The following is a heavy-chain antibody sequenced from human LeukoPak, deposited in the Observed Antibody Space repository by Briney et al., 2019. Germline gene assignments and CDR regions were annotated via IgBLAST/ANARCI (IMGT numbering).Heavy chain of an antibody. J-gene: IGHJ5*02. CDR3: AREGVVDGLNWFDP. V-gene: IGHV1-69*05. CDR1: GGTFSSYA. Sequence: SVKVSCKASGGTFSSYAISWVRQAPGQGLEWMGRIIPIFGTANYAQKFQGRVTINTDESTSTAYMELSSLRSEDTAVYYCAREGVVDGLNWFDPWGQGTLVTVSS. CDR2: IIPIFGTA. D-gene: IGHD2-15*01.